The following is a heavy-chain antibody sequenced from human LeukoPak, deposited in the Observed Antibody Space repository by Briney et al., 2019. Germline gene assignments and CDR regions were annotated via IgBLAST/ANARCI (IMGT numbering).Heavy chain of an antibody. CDR2: ISDRGGST. J-gene: IGHJ4*02. Sequence: GGSLRLSCAVSGITLSNYGMSWVRQAPGKGLEWVAGISDRGGSTKYADSVKGRFTISRDNAKKSLYLQLSSLRAEDTGVYYCARDSCAGTSCYLFDSWGLGTLVTVSS. D-gene: IGHD2-2*01. CDR1: GITLSNYG. CDR3: ARDSCAGTSCYLFDS. V-gene: IGHV3-23*01.